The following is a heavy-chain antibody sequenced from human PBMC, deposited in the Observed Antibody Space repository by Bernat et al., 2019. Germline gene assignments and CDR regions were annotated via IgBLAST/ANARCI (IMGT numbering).Heavy chain of an antibody. D-gene: IGHD6-19*01. J-gene: IGHJ4*02. CDR2: ISGSSSTI. CDR1: GFTFSNYN. V-gene: IGHV3-48*01. CDR3: ARVWTDSSGWYRFDF. Sequence: EVQLVESGGGLVHPAGSLILSCAASGFTFSNYNMNWVRQAPGKGREWVSFISGSSSTIYYPDSVRGRTTVSRDNAKNSLYLQMTGLRVEDAAVYYCARVWTDSSGWYRFDFWGQGTPVNVSS.